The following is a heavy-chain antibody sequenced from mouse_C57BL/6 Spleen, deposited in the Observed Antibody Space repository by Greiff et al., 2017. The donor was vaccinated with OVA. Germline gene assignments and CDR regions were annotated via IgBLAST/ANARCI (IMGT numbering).Heavy chain of an antibody. J-gene: IGHJ2*01. CDR3: ARAVGSFDY. CDR1: GYTFTSYW. V-gene: IGHV1-69*01. Sequence: QVQLQQPGAELVMPGASVKLSCKASGYTFTSYWMHWVKQRPGPGLEWIGEIDPSDSYTNYNQKFKGKSTLTVDKSSSTAYMQLSSLTSEDSAVYYCARAVGSFDYWGQGTTLTVSS. CDR2: IDPSDSYT. D-gene: IGHD1-1*02.